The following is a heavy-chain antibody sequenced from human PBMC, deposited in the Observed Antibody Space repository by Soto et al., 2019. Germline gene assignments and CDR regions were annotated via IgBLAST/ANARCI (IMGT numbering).Heavy chain of an antibody. CDR1: GYTFTSYG. J-gene: IGHJ6*02. Sequence: GASVKVSCKASGYTFTSYGISWGRQAPGKRLEWMGWISAYNGNTNYAQKFQGRVTITADESTSTAYMELSSLRSEDTAVYYCARDENGYNSYYYYGMDVWGQGTTVTVSS. CDR3: ARDENGYNSYYYYGMDV. V-gene: IGHV1-18*01. D-gene: IGHD5-18*01. CDR2: ISAYNGNT.